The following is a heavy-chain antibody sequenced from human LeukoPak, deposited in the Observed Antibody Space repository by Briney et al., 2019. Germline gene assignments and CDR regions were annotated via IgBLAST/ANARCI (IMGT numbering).Heavy chain of an antibody. J-gene: IGHJ4*02. D-gene: IGHD3-22*01. CDR2: IRYDGSNK. V-gene: IGHV3-30*02. Sequence: GGSLRLSCAASGFTFSSYGMHWVRQAPGKGLEWVAFIRYDGSNKYYADSVKGRFTISRDNSKNTLYLQMNSLRDEDTAVYYCAKSMGLRITMKSPGYWGQGALVSVSS. CDR1: GFTFSSYG. CDR3: AKSMGLRITMKSPGY.